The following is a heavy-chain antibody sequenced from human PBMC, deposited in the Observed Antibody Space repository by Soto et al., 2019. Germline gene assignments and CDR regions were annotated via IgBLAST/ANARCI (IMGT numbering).Heavy chain of an antibody. Sequence: ETLSLTCTVSGASITTDYWSWIRQPPGKGLEWIGYIYNRGSTNYNPSLKSRVTISVDTSTNQFSLTLNSVTAADTAVYYCARLWTTVTCDYWGQGTLVTVSS. V-gene: IGHV4-59*01. CDR2: IYNRGST. CDR1: GASITTDY. CDR3: ARLWTTVTCDY. J-gene: IGHJ4*02. D-gene: IGHD4-17*01.